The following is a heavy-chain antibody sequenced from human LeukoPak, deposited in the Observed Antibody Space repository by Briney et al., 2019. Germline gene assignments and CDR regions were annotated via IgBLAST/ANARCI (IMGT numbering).Heavy chain of an antibody. CDR3: AAMRGMKVMT. CDR2: VFSSGST. CDR1: GDSRSSGGFH. J-gene: IGHJ1*01. Sequence: SETLSLTCTVSGDSRSSGGFHWSWIRQPAGQGLEWIGRVFSSGSTFYSPSLKSRVTMSVDTSNSHFSLNLTSVTAADTALYYCAAMRGMKVMTGGQGTLVTVSS. V-gene: IGHV4-61*02. D-gene: IGHD3-16*01.